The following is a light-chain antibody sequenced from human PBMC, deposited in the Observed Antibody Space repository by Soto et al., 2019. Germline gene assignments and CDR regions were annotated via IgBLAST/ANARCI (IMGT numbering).Light chain of an antibody. CDR3: QKYNSAPRT. Sequence: DIPMIQSPSSVSASVGDRDTITCWASQGISKYLAWYQQKPGKVPKLLIYAASTLQSGVPSRFSGSGSGTDFTLTISNLQPEDVATYYCQKYNSAPRTFGQGTKVEIK. CDR1: QGISKY. CDR2: AAS. V-gene: IGKV1-27*01. J-gene: IGKJ1*01.